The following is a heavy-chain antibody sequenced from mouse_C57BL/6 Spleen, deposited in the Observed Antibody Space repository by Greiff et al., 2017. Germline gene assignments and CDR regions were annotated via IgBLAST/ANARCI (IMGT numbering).Heavy chain of an antibody. CDR1: GYAFTNYL. V-gene: IGHV1-54*01. CDR3: ARGGIYYYGSSRAY. D-gene: IGHD1-1*01. Sequence: QVQLQQSGAELVRPGTSVKVSCKASGYAFTNYLIEWVKQRPGQGLEWIGVINPGSGGTNYNEKFKGKATLTADKSSSTAYMQLSSLTSEDSAVYFCARGGIYYYGSSRAYWGQGTLVTVSA. J-gene: IGHJ3*01. CDR2: INPGSGGT.